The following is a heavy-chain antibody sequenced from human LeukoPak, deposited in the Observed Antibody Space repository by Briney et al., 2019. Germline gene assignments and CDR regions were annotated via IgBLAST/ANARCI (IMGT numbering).Heavy chain of an antibody. CDR3: ARAPSIMVHFHY. J-gene: IGHJ4*02. Sequence: SETLSLTCTVSGDSISSYYLNWIRQPPGKGLEWIGYIYYSGSTNYNPSLKSRVTISVDTSKNQFPLNLSSVTAADTAVYYCARAPSIMVHFHYWGQGTLVTVSS. CDR1: GDSISSYY. CDR2: IYYSGST. D-gene: IGHD3-10*01. V-gene: IGHV4-59*01.